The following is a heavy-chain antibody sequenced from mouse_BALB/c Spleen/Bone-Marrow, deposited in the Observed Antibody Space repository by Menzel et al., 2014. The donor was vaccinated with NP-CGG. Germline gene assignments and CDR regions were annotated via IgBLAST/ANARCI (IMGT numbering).Heavy chain of an antibody. CDR1: GYSITSDYA. CDR2: ISYSGST. J-gene: IGHJ4*01. CDR3: ARSSYFDYDGAMDY. Sequence: VQLKQSGPGLVKPSQSLSLTCTVTGYSITSDYAWNWIRQFPGNKLEWMGYISYSGSTSYDPSFKSRISITRDTSKNQFFLQLNSVTTEDTATYYCARSSYFDYDGAMDYWGQGTSVTVSS. D-gene: IGHD2-4*01. V-gene: IGHV3-2*02.